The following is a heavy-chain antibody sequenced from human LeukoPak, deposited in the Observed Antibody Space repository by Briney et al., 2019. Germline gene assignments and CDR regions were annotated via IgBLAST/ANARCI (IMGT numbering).Heavy chain of an antibody. Sequence: SETLSLTCTVAGGSISSGSYYWSWIRQPAGKGLEWIGRIYTSGSTNYNPSLKSRVTISVDTSKNQFSPKLSSVTAADTAVYYCARERRIHYYGSGSYYNFDYWGQGTLVTVSS. D-gene: IGHD3-10*01. CDR3: ARERRIHYYGSGSYYNFDY. CDR1: GGSISSGSYY. CDR2: IYTSGST. V-gene: IGHV4-61*02. J-gene: IGHJ4*02.